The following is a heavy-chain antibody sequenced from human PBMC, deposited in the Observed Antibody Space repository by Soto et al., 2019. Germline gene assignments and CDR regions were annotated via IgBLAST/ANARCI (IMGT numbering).Heavy chain of an antibody. V-gene: IGHV4-59*01. CDR1: GGSISGSY. CDR2: VYYTGST. J-gene: IGHJ4*02. D-gene: IGHD6-19*01. CDR3: ARSVAVPGAHIDY. Sequence: QVQLQESGPGLVKPSETLSLTCSVSGGSISGSYWSWIRQSPGKGLEWLGYVYYTGSTNYSPSLRSRVSISVDTSKNKFSLRLSSVTAADTAVYFCARSVAVPGAHIDYWGQGTQVTVYS.